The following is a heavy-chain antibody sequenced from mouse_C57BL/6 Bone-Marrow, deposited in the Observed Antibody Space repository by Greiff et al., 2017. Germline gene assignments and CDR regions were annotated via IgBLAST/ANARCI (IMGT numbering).Heavy chain of an antibody. J-gene: IGHJ4*01. CDR2: ISDGGSYT. V-gene: IGHV5-4*01. D-gene: IGHD1-1*01. CDR3: ARDGITPYAMDY. Sequence: EVKVEESGGGLVKPGGSLKLSCAASGFTFSSYAMSWVRQTPEKRLEWVATISDGGSYTYYPDNVKGRFTISRDNAKNNLYLQMSHLKSEDTAMYYCARDGITPYAMDYWGQGTSVTVSS. CDR1: GFTFSSYA.